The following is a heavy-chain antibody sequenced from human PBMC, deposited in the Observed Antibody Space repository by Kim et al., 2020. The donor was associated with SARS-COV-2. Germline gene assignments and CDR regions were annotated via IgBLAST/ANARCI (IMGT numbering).Heavy chain of an antibody. J-gene: IGHJ4*02. D-gene: IGHD6-19*01. Sequence: YSEKFQGRVPITRDASASTAYMELSSLRSEDTALYYCARGPLAVAGGFDYWGQGTLVTVSS. CDR3: ARGPLAVAGGFDY. V-gene: IGHV1-3*01.